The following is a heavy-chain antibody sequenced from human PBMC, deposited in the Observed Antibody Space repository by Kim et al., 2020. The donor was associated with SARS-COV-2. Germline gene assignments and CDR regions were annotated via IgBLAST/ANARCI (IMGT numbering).Heavy chain of an antibody. D-gene: IGHD2-21*02. J-gene: IGHJ4*02. CDR3: AGTDRYYFDY. CDR2: IYTSGST. V-gene: IGHV4-4*07. Sequence: SETLSLTCTVSGGSISSYYWSWIRQPAGKGLEWIGRIYTSGSTNYNPSLKSRVTMSVDTYKSQFSLKLSSVTAADTAVYYCAGTDRYYFDYWGQGTRVTVSS. CDR1: GGSISSYY.